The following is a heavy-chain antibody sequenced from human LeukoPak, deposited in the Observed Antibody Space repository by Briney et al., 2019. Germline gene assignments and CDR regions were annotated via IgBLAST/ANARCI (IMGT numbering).Heavy chain of an antibody. Sequence: ASVKVSCKASGYTFTGYYMHWVRQAPGQGLEWMGWINPNSGGTNYAQKFQGRVTMARDTSISTAYMELSRLRSDDTAVYYCARGGIVGALNWFDPWGQGTLVTVSS. D-gene: IGHD1-26*01. CDR3: ARGGIVGALNWFDP. CDR1: GYTFTGYY. J-gene: IGHJ5*02. V-gene: IGHV1-2*02. CDR2: INPNSGGT.